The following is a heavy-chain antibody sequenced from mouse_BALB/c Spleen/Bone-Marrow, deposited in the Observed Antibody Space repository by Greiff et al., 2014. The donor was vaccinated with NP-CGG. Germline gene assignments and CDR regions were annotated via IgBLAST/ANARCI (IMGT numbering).Heavy chain of an antibody. CDR1: GYAFSSSW. D-gene: IGHD2-1*01. J-gene: IGHJ1*01. CDR2: IYPGDGDT. V-gene: IGHV1-82*01. CDR3: ARHAYGNSYWYFDV. Sequence: QVQLQQSGPELVKPGASVKISCKASGYAFSSSWMNWVKQRPGQGLEWIGRIYPGDGDTNYNGKFKGKATLTADKSSSTAYMQLSSLTSVDSAVYFCARHAYGNSYWYFDVRGAGTTVTVSS.